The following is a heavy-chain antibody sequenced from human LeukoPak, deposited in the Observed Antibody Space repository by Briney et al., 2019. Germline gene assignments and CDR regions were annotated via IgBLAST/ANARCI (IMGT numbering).Heavy chain of an antibody. CDR1: RFTFSSYS. V-gene: IGHV3-48*01. J-gene: IGHJ6*03. CDR3: ANARGPAASYYYYYYYMDV. D-gene: IGHD2-2*01. Sequence: GGPLRLSCAASRFTFSSYSMNWARQAPGKGLEWVSYISSSSSTIYYADSVKGRFTISRDNAKNSLYLQMNSLRAEDTAVYYCANARGPAASYYYYYYYMDVWGKGTTVTVSS. CDR2: ISSSSSTI.